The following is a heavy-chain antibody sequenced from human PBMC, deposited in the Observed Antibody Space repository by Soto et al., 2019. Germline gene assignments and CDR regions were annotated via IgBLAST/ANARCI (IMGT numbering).Heavy chain of an antibody. J-gene: IGHJ6*02. D-gene: IGHD3-3*01. CDR3: AREPMGEKIFGVVIGYSYYYYGMDV. V-gene: IGHV1-46*01. CDR1: GFTFTSSA. Sequence: ASVKVSCKASGFTFTSSAVHWVRQAPGQGLEWMGIINPSGGSTSYAQKFQGRVTMTRDTSTSTVYMELSSLRSEDTAVYYCAREPMGEKIFGVVIGYSYYYYGMDVWGQGTTVTVSS. CDR2: INPSGGST.